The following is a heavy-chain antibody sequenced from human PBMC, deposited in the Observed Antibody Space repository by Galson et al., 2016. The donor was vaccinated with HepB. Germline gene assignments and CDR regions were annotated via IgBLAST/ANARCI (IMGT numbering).Heavy chain of an antibody. J-gene: IGHJ6*03. V-gene: IGHV4-61*02. CDR3: TRASSVVLPAAENFYYFYYIDV. Sequence: TLSLTCTVSGGSVDSGNYYWSWIRQPAGKGLEWIGRIYTRGSTNYNPSLKSRVTISVDTSKNQFSLKLSSVTAADTAVYYCTRASSVVLPAAENFYYFYYIDVWGKGTTVTVSS. CDR2: IYTRGST. D-gene: IGHD2-2*01. CDR1: GGSVDSGNYY.